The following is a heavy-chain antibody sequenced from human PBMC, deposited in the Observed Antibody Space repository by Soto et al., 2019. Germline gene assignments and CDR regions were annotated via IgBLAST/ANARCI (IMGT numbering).Heavy chain of an antibody. D-gene: IGHD5-18*01. J-gene: IGHJ4*02. V-gene: IGHV3-30-3*01. CDR3: ARIYSYGYFDY. CDR1: GFTFSSYA. CDR2: ISYDGSNK. Sequence: SLRLSCAASGFTFSSYAMHWVRQAPGKGLEWVAVISYDGSNKYYADSVKGRFTISRDNSKNTLYLQMNSLRAEDTAVYYCARIYSYGYFDYWGQGTLVTVSS.